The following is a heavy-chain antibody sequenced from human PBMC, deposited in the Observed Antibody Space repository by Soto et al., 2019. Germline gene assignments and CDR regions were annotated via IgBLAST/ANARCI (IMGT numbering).Heavy chain of an antibody. CDR3: ASLYCSSTSCYGLGWFDP. CDR1: GASISSYY. D-gene: IGHD2-2*01. J-gene: IGHJ5*02. CDR2: IFHSGST. V-gene: IGHV4-59*01. Sequence: SETLSLTCTVSGASISSYYWSWIRQPPGKGLEWVGFIFHSGSTNCNPSLKSRVTFSVDTSKNQFSLKLTSVTAADTAVYYCASLYCSSTSCYGLGWFDPWGQGTLVTVSS.